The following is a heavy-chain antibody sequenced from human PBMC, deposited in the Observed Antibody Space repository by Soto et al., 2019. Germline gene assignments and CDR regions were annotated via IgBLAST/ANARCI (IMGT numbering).Heavy chain of an antibody. J-gene: IGHJ4*02. Sequence: SETLSLTCTVSGGSISSSSYYWGWIRQPPGKGLEWIGSIYFSGSTYYNPSLKSRVTISVDTSKNQFSLKLSSVTAADTAVYYCARKGIIPGYSSSWYNRHYFDYWGQGTLVTVSS. D-gene: IGHD6-13*01. CDR3: ARKGIIPGYSSSWYNRHYFDY. V-gene: IGHV4-39*01. CDR1: GGSISSSSYY. CDR2: IYFSGST.